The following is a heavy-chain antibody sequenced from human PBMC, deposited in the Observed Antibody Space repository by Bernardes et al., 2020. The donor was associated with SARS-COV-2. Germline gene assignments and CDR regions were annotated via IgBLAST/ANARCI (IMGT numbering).Heavy chain of an antibody. CDR1: GGSFSGYY. J-gene: IGHJ4*02. D-gene: IGHD2-2*02. CDR2: IDQSGNT. V-gene: IGHV4-34*01. Sequence: SETLSLTCAVYGGSFSGYYWSWIRQPPGKGLEWIGEIDQSGNTNYNPSLKSRVTISVDTSRKQFSLKVTSVTAADTAVYYCREYPMSDTSDYWGQGTLVTVSS. CDR3: REYPMSDTSDY.